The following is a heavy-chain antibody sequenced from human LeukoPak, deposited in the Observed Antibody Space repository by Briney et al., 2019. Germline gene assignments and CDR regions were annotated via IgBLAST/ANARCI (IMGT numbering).Heavy chain of an antibody. V-gene: IGHV3-7*03. CDR2: IKQDGSEK. Sequence: GGSLRLSCAASGFTFSSYWMSWVRQAPGKGLEWVANIKQDGSEKYYVDSVKGRFTISRDNSKNTLYLQMNSLRAEDTAVYYCAKALISRLGYFDLWGRGTLVTVSS. J-gene: IGHJ2*01. D-gene: IGHD3-16*01. CDR3: AKALISRLGYFDL. CDR1: GFTFSSYW.